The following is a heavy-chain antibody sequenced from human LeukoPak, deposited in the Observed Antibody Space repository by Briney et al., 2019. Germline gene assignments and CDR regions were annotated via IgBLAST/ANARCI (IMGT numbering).Heavy chain of an antibody. V-gene: IGHV4-4*07. CDR3: ARDLGSIVDTALEDAFDI. CDR2: IYTSGST. Sequence: PSETLSLTCTVSGGSISSYYWSWIRQPAGKGLEWIGRIYTSGSTNYNPSLKSRVTISVDTSKNKFSLKLSSVTAADTAVYYCARDLGSIVDTALEDAFDIWGQGTMVTVSS. CDR1: GGSISSYY. D-gene: IGHD5-18*01. J-gene: IGHJ3*02.